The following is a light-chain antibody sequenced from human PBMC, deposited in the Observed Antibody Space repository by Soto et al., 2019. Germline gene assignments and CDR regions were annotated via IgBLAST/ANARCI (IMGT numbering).Light chain of an antibody. V-gene: IGLV1-44*01. J-gene: IGLJ3*02. CDR1: SSNIGDNT. CDR2: NNN. CDR3: AAWDDSLSGHWV. Sequence: QSVLTQPPSASGTPGQRVTISCSGSSSNIGDNTVNWYQQFPGAAPRLLIYNNNQRPSGVPDRFSGSKSGTSASLAISGLQSEDEADYYCAAWDDSLSGHWVFGGGTKLTVL.